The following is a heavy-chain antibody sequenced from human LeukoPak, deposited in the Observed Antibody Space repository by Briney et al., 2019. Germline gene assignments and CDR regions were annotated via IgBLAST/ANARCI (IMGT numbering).Heavy chain of an antibody. CDR2: ISSSGSTI. CDR1: GFTFSDYY. CDR3: AREVYDSSGVGFDY. J-gene: IGHJ4*02. Sequence: GGSLRLSCAASGFTFSDYYMSWIRRAPGKGLEGVSYISSSGSTIYYADSVKGRFTISRDNAKNSLYLQMNSLRAEDTAVYYCAREVYDSSGVGFDYWGQGTLVTVSS. V-gene: IGHV3-11*01. D-gene: IGHD3-22*01.